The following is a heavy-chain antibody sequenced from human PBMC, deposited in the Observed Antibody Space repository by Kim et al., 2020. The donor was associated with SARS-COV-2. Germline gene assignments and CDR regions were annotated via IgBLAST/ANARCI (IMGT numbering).Heavy chain of an antibody. CDR1: GYTFTSYA. Sequence: ASVKVSCKASGYTFTSYAMNWVRQAPGQGLEWMGWINTNTGNPTYAQGFTGRFVFSLDTSVSTAYLQISSLKAEDTAVYYCARDTYYYGSGKVFWYAFDIWGQGTMVTVSS. D-gene: IGHD3-10*01. CDR2: INTNTGNP. CDR3: ARDTYYYGSGKVFWYAFDI. J-gene: IGHJ3*02. V-gene: IGHV7-4-1*02.